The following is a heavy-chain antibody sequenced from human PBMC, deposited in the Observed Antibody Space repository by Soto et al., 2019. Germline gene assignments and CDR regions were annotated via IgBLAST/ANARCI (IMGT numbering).Heavy chain of an antibody. J-gene: IGHJ4*02. V-gene: IGHV1-18*01. CDR1: GYTFTSYG. CDR3: ARDLRLLWFGESAGRELDY. Sequence: QVQLVQSGAEVKKPGASVKVSCKASGYTFTSYGISWVRQAPGQGLEWMGWISAYNGNTNYAQKLQGRVTMTTDTYPRTAYMELRSLRSADTAVYYCARDLRLLWFGESAGRELDYWGQGTLVTVSS. CDR2: ISAYNGNT. D-gene: IGHD3-10*01.